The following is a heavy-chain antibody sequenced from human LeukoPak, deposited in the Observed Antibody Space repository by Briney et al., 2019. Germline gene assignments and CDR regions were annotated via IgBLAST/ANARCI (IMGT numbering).Heavy chain of an antibody. CDR3: ARVLAIFGLDTTDFYMDV. J-gene: IGHJ6*03. D-gene: IGHD3/OR15-3a*01. V-gene: IGHV4-59*11. CDR2: TSGSI. CDR1: GVSISSHY. Sequence: SSETLSLTCAVSGVSISSHYWSWIRQPPGKGLEWIGYTSGSISDNPSLKTRVAVSVDPSQNQVSLSLTSVTAADTAVYYCARVLAIFGLDTTDFYMDVWGKGTTVTVSS.